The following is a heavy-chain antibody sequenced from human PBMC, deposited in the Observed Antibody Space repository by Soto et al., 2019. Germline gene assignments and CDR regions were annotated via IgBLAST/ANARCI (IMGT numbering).Heavy chain of an antibody. CDR2: ISTYNGNT. J-gene: IGHJ4*02. V-gene: IGHV1-18*04. CDR1: GYTFISYS. D-gene: IGHD6-13*01. CDR3: AREGAHSTGWYDYFDQ. Sequence: QVQLVQSGGEVKKPGALVNISCKATGYTFISYSITWVRQAPGQGLEWMGWISTYNGNTKYAQSLQGRVTLTRDTSTNTAFMEIRGLRSDDTAIYYCAREGAHSTGWYDYFDQWGQGTLVAVSS.